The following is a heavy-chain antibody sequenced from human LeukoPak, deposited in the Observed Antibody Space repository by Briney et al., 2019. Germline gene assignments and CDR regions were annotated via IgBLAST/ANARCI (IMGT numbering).Heavy chain of an antibody. CDR1: GFTFSSYS. CDR3: ARVRGAGLQYYYMDV. D-gene: IGHD1-26*01. Sequence: GGSLRPSCAASGFTFSSYSMNWVRQAPGKGLEWVSYITTRSAIYYADSVKGRFTISRDNAKDSLYLQMNSLRADDTAVYYCARVRGAGLQYYYMDVWGKGTTVTVSS. CDR2: ITTRSAI. J-gene: IGHJ6*03. V-gene: IGHV3-48*01.